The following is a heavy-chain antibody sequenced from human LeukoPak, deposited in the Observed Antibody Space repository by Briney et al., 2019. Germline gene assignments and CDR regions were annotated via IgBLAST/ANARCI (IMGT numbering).Heavy chain of an antibody. CDR3: AREGSYGDWGQGFDY. Sequence: GGSLRLSCAASGFTFSSYWMSWVRQAPGKGLEWVANIKQDGSEKYYMDSVKGRFTISRDNAKNSLYLQMNSLRAEDTAVYYCAREGSYGDWGQGFDYWGQGTLVTVSS. CDR1: GFTFSSYW. D-gene: IGHD4-17*01. V-gene: IGHV3-7*01. J-gene: IGHJ4*02. CDR2: IKQDGSEK.